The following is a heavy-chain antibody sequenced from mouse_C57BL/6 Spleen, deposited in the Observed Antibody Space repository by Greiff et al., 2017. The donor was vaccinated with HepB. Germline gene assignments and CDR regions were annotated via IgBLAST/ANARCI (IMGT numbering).Heavy chain of an antibody. V-gene: IGHV1-82*01. CDR2: IYPGDGET. CDR3: AASFPGYYFDY. CDR1: GYAFRSSW. J-gene: IGHJ2*01. D-gene: IGHD4-1*01. Sequence: VQLQQSGPELLKPGASVKFSSKASGYAFRSSWMNWVKQRPGKGLEWIGRIYPGDGETNYNGKFKGKATLTADKSSSTAYMQLSSMTSEDSAVYCCAASFPGYYFDYWGQGTTLTVSS.